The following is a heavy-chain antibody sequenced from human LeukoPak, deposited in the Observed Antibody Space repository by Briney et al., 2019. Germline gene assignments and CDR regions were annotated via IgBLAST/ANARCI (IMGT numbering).Heavy chain of an antibody. CDR3: AKEITGVVVAAGVFDY. D-gene: IGHD2-2*01. Sequence: GGSLRLSCAASGFTFSSYAMIWVRQAPGKGLEWVSAISGSGGSSYYADSVKGRFTISRDNSKNTLYLKMNSMRDEDTAVYYCAKEITGVVVAAGVFDYWGQGTLVTVSS. V-gene: IGHV3-23*01. CDR2: ISGSGGSS. J-gene: IGHJ4*02. CDR1: GFTFSSYA.